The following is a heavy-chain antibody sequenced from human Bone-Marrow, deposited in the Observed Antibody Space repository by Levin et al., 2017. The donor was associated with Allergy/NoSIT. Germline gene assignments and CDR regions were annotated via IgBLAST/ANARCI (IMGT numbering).Heavy chain of an antibody. Sequence: SETLSLTCTVSGGSISSYYWSWVRQPPGKGLEWIGFIYYSGSTKYNPSLKSRVTISEDTSRNQLSLKLSSVTAADTAVYYCARHYSYGHPIDYWGQGTLVTVSS. D-gene: IGHD2-15*01. CDR3: ARHYSYGHPIDY. J-gene: IGHJ4*02. V-gene: IGHV4-59*08. CDR2: IYYSGST. CDR1: GGSISSYY.